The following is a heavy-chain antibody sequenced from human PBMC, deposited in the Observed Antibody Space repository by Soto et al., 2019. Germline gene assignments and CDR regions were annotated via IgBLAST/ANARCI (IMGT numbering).Heavy chain of an antibody. D-gene: IGHD1-7*01. CDR1: GDSFTNYA. CDR3: ARERGVTVTTEGNVDF. J-gene: IGHJ4*02. Sequence: QVQLVQSGAEVKRSGSSVKVSCKISGDSFTNYAISWVRQAPGQGLEWMGGIIPVFGSANYAQKFQGRVTISADASTMTAVMELSRLRVEDTALYFCARERGVTVTTEGNVDFWGQGTLVIVSS. CDR2: IIPVFGSA. V-gene: IGHV1-69*01.